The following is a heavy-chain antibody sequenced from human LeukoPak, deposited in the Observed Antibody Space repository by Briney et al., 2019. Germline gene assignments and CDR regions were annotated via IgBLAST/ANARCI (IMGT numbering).Heavy chain of an antibody. J-gene: IGHJ4*02. Sequence: SETLSLTCTVSGGSISSYYWSWIRQPPGKGLEWIGYIYYSGSTNYNPSLKSRVTISVDTSKNQFSLKLNSVTAADTAVYYCARIGRFGELIYWGQGTLVTVSS. CDR1: GGSISSYY. V-gene: IGHV4-59*08. CDR2: IYYSGST. CDR3: ARIGRFGELIY. D-gene: IGHD3-10*01.